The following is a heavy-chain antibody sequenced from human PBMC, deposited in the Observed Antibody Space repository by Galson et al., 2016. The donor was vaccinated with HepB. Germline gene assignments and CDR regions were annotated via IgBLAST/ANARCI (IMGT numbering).Heavy chain of an antibody. CDR3: ARLCGSSASCYRASSRQNWFDP. CDR2: ISYSGSI. V-gene: IGHV4-39*01. J-gene: IGHJ5*02. D-gene: IGHD2-2*01. CDR1: GGSISSSSYY. Sequence: ETLSLTCTVSGGSISSSSYYWGWIRQPPGKGLEWIGSISYSGSIYYNPSLKTRVTISVDTSKNQFSLKLSSVAAADTALYYCARLCGSSASCYRASSRQNWFDPWGQGTLVTVSS.